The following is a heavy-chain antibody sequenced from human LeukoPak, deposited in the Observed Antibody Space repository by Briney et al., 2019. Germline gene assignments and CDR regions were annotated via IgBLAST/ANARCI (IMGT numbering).Heavy chain of an antibody. V-gene: IGHV5-10-1*01. CDR1: GYTFTSYW. J-gene: IGHJ4*02. CDR3: ARHYYYDSSTVEY. Sequence: GESLRISCKGSGYTFTSYWITWVRQMPGKGLEWMGRIDPSDSYTKYSPSFEGHVTLSADTSTSTAYLQWSSLKASDTAMYYCARHYYYDSSTVEYWGQGTLVTVAS. CDR2: IDPSDSYT. D-gene: IGHD3-22*01.